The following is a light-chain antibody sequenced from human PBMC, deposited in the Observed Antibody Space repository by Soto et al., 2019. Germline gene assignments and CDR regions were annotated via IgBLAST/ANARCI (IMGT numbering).Light chain of an antibody. J-gene: IGKJ1*01. CDR1: QSISSS. CDR2: AAS. V-gene: IGKV1-39*01. Sequence: DIQMTQSPSSLSASVGDRVTITCRASQSISSSLSWYQHKPGKAPKLLIYAASTLQSGVPSRFSGGGSGTDFTLTISSLQPEDFATYYCQQSAATTPTFGQGTKVEIK. CDR3: QQSAATTPT.